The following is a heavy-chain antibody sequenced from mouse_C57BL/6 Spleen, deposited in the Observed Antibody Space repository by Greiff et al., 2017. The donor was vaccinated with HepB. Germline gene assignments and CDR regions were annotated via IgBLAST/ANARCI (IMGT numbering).Heavy chain of an antibody. CDR2: IDPSDSYT. V-gene: IGHV1-69*01. Sequence: VKLQQPGAELVMPGASVKLSCKASGYTFTSYWMHWVKQRPGQGLEWIGEIDPSDSYTNYNQKFKGKSTLTVDKSSSTAYMQLSSLTSEDSAVYYCAITTVVAPFDYWGQGTTLTVSS. D-gene: IGHD1-1*01. J-gene: IGHJ2*01. CDR1: GYTFTSYW. CDR3: AITTVVAPFDY.